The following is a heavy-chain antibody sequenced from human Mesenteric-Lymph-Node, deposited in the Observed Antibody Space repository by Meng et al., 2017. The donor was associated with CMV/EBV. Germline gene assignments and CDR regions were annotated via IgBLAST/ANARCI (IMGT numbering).Heavy chain of an antibody. CDR1: GFSLSTSGMR. V-gene: IGHV2-70D*14. J-gene: IGHJ6*02. CDR2: IDWDDDK. Sequence: SGPTLVKPTQTLTLTCTFSGFSLSTSGMRVSWIRQPPGKALEWLARIDWDDDKFYSTSLKTRLTISKDTSKNQVVLTMTNMDSVDTATYYCARAPTYYYYGMDVWGQGTTVTVSS. CDR3: ARAPTYYYYGMDV.